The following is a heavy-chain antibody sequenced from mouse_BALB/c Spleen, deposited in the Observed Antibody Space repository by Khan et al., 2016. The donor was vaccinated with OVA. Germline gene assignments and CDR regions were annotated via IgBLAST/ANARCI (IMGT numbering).Heavy chain of an antibody. J-gene: IGHJ3*01. D-gene: IGHD2-3*01. Sequence: VQLVESGGGLMQPKGSLKLSCAVSGFTFNTFAMNWVRQAPGKGLEWIARIRSKSNNYATYYADSVKDRFTISRDDTKSVLYLQMSNLKTEDTAMYYCVRPSYDCYYEWFAFWGQGTLVTVSA. CDR3: VRPSYDCYYEWFAF. CDR2: IRSKSNNYAT. V-gene: IGHV10-1*02. CDR1: GFTFNTFA.